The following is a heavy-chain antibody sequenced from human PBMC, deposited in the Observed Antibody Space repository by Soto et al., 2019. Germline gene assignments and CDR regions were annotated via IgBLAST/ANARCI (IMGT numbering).Heavy chain of an antibody. CDR2: LSPNSGNT. CDR1: GYTFTDYD. D-gene: IGHD3-3*01. V-gene: IGHV1-8*01. Sequence: GSSVKVSFKASGYTFTDYDINLLLHAPVQGLEWMGWLSPNSGNTVYAQKFQDRVTMTRDTSISTAYMELSNLRFEDTAMYYCARGRFYLETSTWFAFWGQGTPVTVSS. J-gene: IGHJ5*01. CDR3: ARGRFYLETSTWFAF.